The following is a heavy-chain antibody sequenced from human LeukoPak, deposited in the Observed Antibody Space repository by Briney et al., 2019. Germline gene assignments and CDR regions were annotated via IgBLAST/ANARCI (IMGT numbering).Heavy chain of an antibody. Sequence: GGSLRLSCAASGFTFSSYWMNWARQAPGKGREGGASIKHNGNVKYYVDPVKGRFTISRDNAKHSLYLPMSNFRAEDTAVYFCARGGGLQVWGQGATVTVSS. D-gene: IGHD2-15*01. CDR1: GFTFSSYW. J-gene: IGHJ6*02. CDR3: ARGGGLQV. V-gene: IGHV3-7*03. CDR2: IKHNGNVK.